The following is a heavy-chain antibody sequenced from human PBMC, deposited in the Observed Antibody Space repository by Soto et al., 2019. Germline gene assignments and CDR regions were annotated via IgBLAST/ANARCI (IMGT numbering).Heavy chain of an antibody. CDR1: GGSISSYY. Sequence: PSETLSLTCTVSGGSISSYYWSWIRQPPGKGLEWIGYIYYSGSTNYNPSLKSRVTISVDTSKNQFSLKLSSVTAADTAVYYCARAIGTVTTNYYYGMDVWGQGTTVTVSS. D-gene: IGHD4-17*01. CDR3: ARAIGTVTTNYYYGMDV. V-gene: IGHV4-59*01. CDR2: IYYSGST. J-gene: IGHJ6*02.